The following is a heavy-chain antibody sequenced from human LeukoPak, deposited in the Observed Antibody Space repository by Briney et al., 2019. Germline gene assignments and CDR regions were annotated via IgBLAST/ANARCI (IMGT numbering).Heavy chain of an antibody. Sequence: GGSLRLSCAASGFTFSSYEMNWVRQAPGKGLEWVSYISSSGSTIYYADSVKGRFTISRDNAKNSLYLQMNSLRAEDTAVYYCARSGKMATITWGVLDYWGQGTLVIVSS. CDR3: ARSGKMATITWGVLDY. CDR1: GFTFSSYE. J-gene: IGHJ4*02. CDR2: ISSSGSTI. V-gene: IGHV3-48*03. D-gene: IGHD5-24*01.